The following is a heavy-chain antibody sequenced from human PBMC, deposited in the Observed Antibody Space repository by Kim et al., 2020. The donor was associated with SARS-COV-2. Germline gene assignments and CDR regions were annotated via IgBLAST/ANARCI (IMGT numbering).Heavy chain of an antibody. D-gene: IGHD1-1*01. V-gene: IGHV4-4*09. CDR1: GGPITNYY. CDR2: IYDSESV. CDR3: ARRVYYYNSEFDY. J-gene: IGHJ4*02. Sequence: SETLSLTCTVSGGPITNYYWSWIRQPPGKRLEWIGYIYDSESVTYNPSLKSRVTMSVDSSKNQFSLRLTSVTAADSAMYYCARRVYYYNSEFDYWGQG.